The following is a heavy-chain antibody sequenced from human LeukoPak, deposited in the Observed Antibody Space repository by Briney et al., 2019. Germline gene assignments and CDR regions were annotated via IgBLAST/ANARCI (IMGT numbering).Heavy chain of an antibody. CDR3: ATRPDDNDFPYFDF. D-gene: IGHD3-3*01. CDR2: IYRGGDT. J-gene: IGHJ4*02. V-gene: IGHV3-66*01. CDR1: GLTVGSKY. Sequence: GGSLRLSCAASGLTVGSKYMGWVRQAPGKGLGWVSVIYRGGDTYCADSVRGRFTVSRDISQNTLYLQMDRLRVEDTAVYYCATRPDDNDFPYFDFWGQGTLVLVSS.